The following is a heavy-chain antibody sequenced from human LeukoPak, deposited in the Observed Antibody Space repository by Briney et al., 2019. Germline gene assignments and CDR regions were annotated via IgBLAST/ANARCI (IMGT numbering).Heavy chain of an antibody. CDR3: ANDLKATMVRGVIRYDY. J-gene: IGHJ4*02. D-gene: IGHD3-10*01. Sequence: GGTLRLSCAASGFTFSSYGMSWVRQAPGKGLERVSAISGSGGSTYYADSVKGRFTISRDNSKNTLYLQMNSLRAGDTAVYYCANDLKATMVRGVIRYDYWGQGTLVTVSS. CDR1: GFTFSSYG. V-gene: IGHV3-23*01. CDR2: ISGSGGST.